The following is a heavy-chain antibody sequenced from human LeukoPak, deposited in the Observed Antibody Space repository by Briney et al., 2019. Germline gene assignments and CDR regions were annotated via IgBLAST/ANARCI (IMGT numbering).Heavy chain of an antibody. V-gene: IGHV4-61*02. CDR2: IYTSGST. CDR1: GGSISSGSYY. Sequence: SETLSLTCTVSGGSISSGSYYWSWIRQPAGKGLEWIGRIYTSGSTNYNPSLKSRVTISVDTSKNQFSLKLSPVTAADTAVYYCARGRASRDGYSFFDYWGQGTLVTVSS. J-gene: IGHJ4*02. CDR3: ARGRASRDGYSFFDY. D-gene: IGHD5-24*01.